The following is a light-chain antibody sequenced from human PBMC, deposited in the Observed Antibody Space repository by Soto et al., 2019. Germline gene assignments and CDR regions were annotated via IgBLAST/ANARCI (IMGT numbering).Light chain of an antibody. CDR2: GAS. CDR3: QQYGSSPWT. V-gene: IGKV3-20*01. J-gene: IGKJ1*01. Sequence: EIVLTQSPGTLSLSPGERATLSCRASQSVSSSYLAWYQQKPGQAPRLLIYGASSRATGIPDRFSGSGSGTDFTLTISRLEPEDVAAYYCQQYGSSPWTFGQGTKVAIK. CDR1: QSVSSSY.